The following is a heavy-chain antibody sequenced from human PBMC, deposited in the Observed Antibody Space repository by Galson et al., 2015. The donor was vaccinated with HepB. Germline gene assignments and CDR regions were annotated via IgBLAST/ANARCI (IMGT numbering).Heavy chain of an antibody. D-gene: IGHD2-15*01. J-gene: IGHJ4*02. CDR3: AKTLGSTDFDY. Sequence: SLRLSCAASGFTFSSYGMHWVRQAPGKGLEWVAVISYDGSNKYYADSVKGRFTISRDNSKNTLYLQMNSLRAEDTAVYYCAKTLGSTDFDYWGQGTLVTVSS. V-gene: IGHV3-30*18. CDR1: GFTFSSYG. CDR2: ISYDGSNK.